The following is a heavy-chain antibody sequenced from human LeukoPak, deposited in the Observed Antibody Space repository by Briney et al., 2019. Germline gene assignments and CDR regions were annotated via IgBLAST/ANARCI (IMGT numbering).Heavy chain of an antibody. J-gene: IGHJ4*02. CDR2: ISCSGGST. Sequence: GGTLRLSCAASGFTFSSYAMSWVRQAPGKGLEWVSAISCSGGSTYYADSVKGRFTISRDNSKNTLYLQMNSLRAEDTAVYYCAKGISVWYGDYVDYWGQGTLVTVSS. D-gene: IGHD3-10*01. CDR3: AKGISVWYGDYVDY. V-gene: IGHV3-23*01. CDR1: GFTFSSYA.